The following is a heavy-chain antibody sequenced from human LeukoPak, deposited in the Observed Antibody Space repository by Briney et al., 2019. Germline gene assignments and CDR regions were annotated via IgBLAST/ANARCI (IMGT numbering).Heavy chain of an antibody. Sequence: GGSLRLSCAASGFTFSSYSMNWVRQAPGEGLEWVSSISSSSSYIYYADSVKGRFTISRDNAKNSLSLQVNSLRAEDTAVYYCARGRHYYGSGSYSDWFDPWGQGTLVTVSS. CDR3: ARGRHYYGSGSYSDWFDP. CDR2: ISSSSSYI. J-gene: IGHJ5*02. D-gene: IGHD3-10*01. V-gene: IGHV3-21*01. CDR1: GFTFSSYS.